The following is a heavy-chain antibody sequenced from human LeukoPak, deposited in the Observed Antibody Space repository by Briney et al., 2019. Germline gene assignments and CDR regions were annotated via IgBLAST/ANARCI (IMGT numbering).Heavy chain of an antibody. CDR3: AGYRSGRNY. D-gene: IGHD5-18*01. Sequence: PSETLSLTCAVYGGSFSGYYWSWIRQPPGKGLEWIGEINHSGSTNYNPSLKSRVTISVDTSKNQFSLKLSSVTAADTAVYCCAGYRSGRNYWGQGTLVTVSS. CDR2: INHSGST. V-gene: IGHV4-34*01. CDR1: GGSFSGYY. J-gene: IGHJ4*02.